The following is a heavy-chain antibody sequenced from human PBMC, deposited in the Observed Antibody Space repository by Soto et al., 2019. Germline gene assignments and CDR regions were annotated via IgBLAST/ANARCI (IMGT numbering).Heavy chain of an antibody. Sequence: ASVKVSCKASGYTFTSYGISWVRQAPGQGLEWMGWISAYNGNTNYAQKLQGRVTMTTDTSTSTAYMELRSLRSDDTAVYYCARDAKYYYDSSGYPHYFDYWGQGTLVTVSS. D-gene: IGHD3-22*01. CDR3: ARDAKYYYDSSGYPHYFDY. CDR1: GYTFTSYG. CDR2: ISAYNGNT. V-gene: IGHV1-18*01. J-gene: IGHJ4*02.